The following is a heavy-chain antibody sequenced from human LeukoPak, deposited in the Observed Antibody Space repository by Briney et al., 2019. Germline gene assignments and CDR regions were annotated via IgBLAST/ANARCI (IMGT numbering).Heavy chain of an antibody. CDR2: IRYDGSNK. D-gene: IGHD3-16*01. CDR1: GFTFSSYG. CDR3: ARDRAIRGGFDY. J-gene: IGHJ4*02. V-gene: IGHV3-30*02. Sequence: PGGSLRLSCAASGFTFSSYGMHWVRQAPGKGLEWVAFIRYDGSNKYYADSVKGRFTISRDNSKNTLYLQMNSLRAEDTAVYYCARDRAIRGGFDYWGQGTLVTVSS.